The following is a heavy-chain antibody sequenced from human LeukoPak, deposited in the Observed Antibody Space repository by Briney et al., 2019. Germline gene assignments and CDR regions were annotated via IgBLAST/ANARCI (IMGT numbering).Heavy chain of an antibody. Sequence: GGSLRLSCAASGFTFSSYAMSWVRQAPGKGLEWVSAISGNGGSTYYADSVKGRFTISRDNSKNTLYLQMNSLRAEDTAVYYCAKARWAGPTYDFDYWGQGTLVTVSS. CDR1: GFTFSSYA. J-gene: IGHJ4*02. D-gene: IGHD3/OR15-3a*01. V-gene: IGHV3-23*01. CDR3: AKARWAGPTYDFDY. CDR2: ISGNGGST.